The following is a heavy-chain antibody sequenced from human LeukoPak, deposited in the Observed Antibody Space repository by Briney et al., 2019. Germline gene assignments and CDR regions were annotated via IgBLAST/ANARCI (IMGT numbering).Heavy chain of an antibody. D-gene: IGHD3-3*01. CDR3: ARDSTYYDFWSGTYYYSYYMDV. CDR2: INTDGSST. CDR1: GFTLRNYW. J-gene: IGHJ6*03. V-gene: IGHV3-74*01. Sequence: GGSLRLSCAASGFTLRNYWMHWVRQAPGKGLVWVLCINTDGSSTSYADSVKGRFTISRDNAKNTLYLQMNSLRAEDTAVYYCARDSTYYDFWSGTYYYSYYMDVWGKGTTVTVSS.